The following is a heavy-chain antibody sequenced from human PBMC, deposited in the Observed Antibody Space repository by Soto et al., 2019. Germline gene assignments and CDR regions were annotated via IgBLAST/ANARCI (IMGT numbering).Heavy chain of an antibody. CDR1: GGSISGSYYY. CDR3: ARGAYSYGRGVFDY. D-gene: IGHD5-18*01. J-gene: IGHJ4*02. Sequence: SETLSLTCAVSGGSISGSYYYWAWLRQSPGKGPEWIGSVFYTGFTSYNPSLESRVSVSVDTSKSQFSLKLSAVTAADTAVYYCARGAYSYGRGVFDYWGQGTLVTVSS. CDR2: VFYTGFT. V-gene: IGHV4-39*01.